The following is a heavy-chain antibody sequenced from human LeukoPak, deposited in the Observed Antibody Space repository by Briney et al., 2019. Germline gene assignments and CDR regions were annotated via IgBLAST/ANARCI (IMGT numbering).Heavy chain of an antibody. Sequence: SVKVSCKASGGTFSNYAISWVRQAPGQGLGWMGGIIPIFGTANYAQKFQGSVTITADESTSTACMELSSLRSVDTAVYYCARGDSAYDLFGHIDYWGQGTLVTVSS. V-gene: IGHV1-69*13. J-gene: IGHJ4*02. CDR3: ARGDSAYDLFGHIDY. D-gene: IGHD5-12*01. CDR1: GGTFSNYA. CDR2: IIPIFGTA.